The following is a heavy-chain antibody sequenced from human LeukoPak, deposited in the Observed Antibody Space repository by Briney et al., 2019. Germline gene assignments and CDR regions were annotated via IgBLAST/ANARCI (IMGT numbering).Heavy chain of an antibody. D-gene: IGHD1-26*01. Sequence: ASETLSLTCTVSGGSISDYYWSWIRQPPGKGLEWIGYIHDSGSTDQNPSLKSRVTISVDTSKNQFSLKLSSVTAADTAVYYCAGTKGGHKEFDYWGQGTLDSVSS. V-gene: IGHV4-59*01. CDR1: GGSISDYY. CDR2: IHDSGST. J-gene: IGHJ4*02. CDR3: AGTKGGHKEFDY.